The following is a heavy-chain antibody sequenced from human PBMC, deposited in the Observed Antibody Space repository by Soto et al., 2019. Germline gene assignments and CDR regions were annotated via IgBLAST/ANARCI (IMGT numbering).Heavy chain of an antibody. J-gene: IGHJ4*02. CDR1: GYTFTSYG. D-gene: IGHD2-2*01. CDR3: ATRKEYCSSTSCYGVDFDY. Sequence: ASVKVSCKASGYTFTSYGISWVRQAPGQGLEWMGWISAYNGNTNCAQKLQGRVTMTTDTSTSTAYMELRSLRSDDTAVYYCATRKEYCSSTSCYGVDFDYWGQGTLVTVSS. CDR2: ISAYNGNT. V-gene: IGHV1-18*01.